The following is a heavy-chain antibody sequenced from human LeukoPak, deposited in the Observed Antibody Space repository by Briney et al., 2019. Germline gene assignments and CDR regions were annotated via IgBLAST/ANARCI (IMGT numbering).Heavy chain of an antibody. J-gene: IGHJ4*02. V-gene: IGHV3-9*01. D-gene: IGHD3-10*01. Sequence: GRSLRLSCAASGFTFDDYAMHWVRQAPGKGLEWVSGISWNSGSIGYADSVKGRFTISRDNAKNSLYLQMNSLRAEDTALYYCAKDIAYYYGSGKFDYWGQGTLVTLSS. CDR1: GFTFDDYA. CDR2: ISWNSGSI. CDR3: AKDIAYYYGSGKFDY.